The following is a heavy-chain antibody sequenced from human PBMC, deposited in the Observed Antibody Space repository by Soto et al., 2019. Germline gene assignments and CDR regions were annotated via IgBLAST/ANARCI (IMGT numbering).Heavy chain of an antibody. CDR2: SSYNGGT. Sequence: KTSETLSLTCTVSADSSTISDSYWGWLRQPPGKGLQWIGSSSYNGGTFYNPSLKGRVAISIDTSKKHSSLQVTSVTAADTAVYYCARHRIEVVWRGFDSWGQGSPVTVSS. J-gene: IGHJ4*01. CDR1: ADSSTISDSY. D-gene: IGHD3-10*01. V-gene: IGHV4-39*01. CDR3: ARHRIEVVWRGFDS.